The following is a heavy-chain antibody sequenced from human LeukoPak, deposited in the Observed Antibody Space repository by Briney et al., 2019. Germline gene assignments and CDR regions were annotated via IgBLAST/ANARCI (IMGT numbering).Heavy chain of an antibody. CDR2: ISGSGRNT. CDR3: AREAWIWNY. D-gene: IGHD5-12*01. V-gene: IGHV3-23*01. Sequence: GGSLRLSCAASGFPFSNYAMTWVRQAPGKGLEWVSLISGSGRNTYYADSVKGRFTISRDNAKNSLYLQMNSLRAEDTAVYYCAREAWIWNYWGQGTLVTVSS. J-gene: IGHJ4*02. CDR1: GFPFSNYA.